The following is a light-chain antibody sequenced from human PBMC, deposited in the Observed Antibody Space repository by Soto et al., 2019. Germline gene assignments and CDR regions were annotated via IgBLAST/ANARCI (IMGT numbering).Light chain of an antibody. V-gene: IGKV3-20*01. CDR2: GGS. CDR3: QQYDTSPIT. J-gene: IGKJ5*01. CDR1: QSVGSAY. Sequence: EIVLTQSPGTLSLSPGERATLSCRASQSVGSAYLAWYQQRPGQAPRLLIYGGSSRATGIPDRFSGRGSGTDFSLTISRLEPVDFALYYCQQYDTSPITFGQGTRLEIK.